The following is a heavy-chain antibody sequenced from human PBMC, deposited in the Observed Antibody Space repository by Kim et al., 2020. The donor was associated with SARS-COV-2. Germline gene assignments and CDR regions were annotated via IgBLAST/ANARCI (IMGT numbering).Heavy chain of an antibody. Sequence: GGSLRLSCAASGFTFSSYGMHWVRQAPGKGLEWVAVISYDGSNKYYADSVKGRFTISRDNSKNTLYLQMNSLRAEDTAVYYCASASRGYYGSGSYYKAYYYGMDVWGHGTTVTVSS. CDR1: GFTFSSYG. J-gene: IGHJ6*02. CDR3: ASASRGYYGSGSYYKAYYYGMDV. CDR2: ISYDGSNK. D-gene: IGHD3-10*01. V-gene: IGHV3-33*05.